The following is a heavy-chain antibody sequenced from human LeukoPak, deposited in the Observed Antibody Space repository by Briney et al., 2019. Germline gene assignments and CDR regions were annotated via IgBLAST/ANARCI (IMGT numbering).Heavy chain of an antibody. CDR3: ATGSVRDFWSGYAYYMDV. V-gene: IGHV1-24*01. CDR2: FDPEDGET. J-gene: IGHJ6*03. CDR1: GYTLTELS. Sequence: ASVTVSCKVSGYTLTELSMHWVRQAPGKGLEWMGGFDPEDGETIYAQKFQGRVTMTEDTSTDTAYMELSSLRSEDTAVYYCATGSVRDFWSGYAYYMDVWGKGTTVTVSS. D-gene: IGHD3-3*01.